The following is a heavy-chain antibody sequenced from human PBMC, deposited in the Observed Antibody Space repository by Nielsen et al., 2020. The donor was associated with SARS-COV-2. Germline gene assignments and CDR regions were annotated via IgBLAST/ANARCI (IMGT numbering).Heavy chain of an antibody. J-gene: IGHJ4*02. CDR3: AKDRGKTTVTNFDY. D-gene: IGHD4-17*01. CDR2: IKQDGSEK. CDR1: GFTFSSYW. V-gene: IGHV3-7*01. Sequence: GESLKISCAASGFTFSSYWMSWVRQAPGKGLEWVANIKQDGSEKYYVDSVKGRFTISRGNAKNTLYLQMNSLRAEDTAVYYCAKDRGKTTVTNFDYWGQGTLVTVSS.